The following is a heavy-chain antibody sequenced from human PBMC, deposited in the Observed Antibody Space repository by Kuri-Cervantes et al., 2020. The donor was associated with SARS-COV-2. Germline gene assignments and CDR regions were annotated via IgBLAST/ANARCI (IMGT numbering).Heavy chain of an antibody. V-gene: IGHV5-51*01. Sequence: GESLKISCKGSGYSFTSYWIGWVRQMPGKVLEWMGIIYPGDSDTRYSPSFQGQVTISADKSISTAYLQWSSLKASDTAMYYCARPLYFYDSSGYPGSVVAFDIWGQGTMVTVSS. D-gene: IGHD3-22*01. J-gene: IGHJ3*02. CDR3: ARPLYFYDSSGYPGSVVAFDI. CDR1: GYSFTSYW. CDR2: IYPGDSDT.